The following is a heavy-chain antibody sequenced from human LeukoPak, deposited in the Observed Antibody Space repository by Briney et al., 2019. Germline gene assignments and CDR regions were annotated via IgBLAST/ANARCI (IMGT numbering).Heavy chain of an antibody. CDR3: VRGFDYGFHY. Sequence: PGGSLRLSCAASGFTFSSYGMHWVRQAPGKGLEWVAFMQNVGSEQWYADSVRGRVIISRDISKNTLDLQMNSLRIEDTAIYYCVRGFDYGFHYWGQGTVVSVSS. CDR2: MQNVGSEQ. D-gene: IGHD4-17*01. CDR1: GFTFSSYG. V-gene: IGHV3-30*02. J-gene: IGHJ4*02.